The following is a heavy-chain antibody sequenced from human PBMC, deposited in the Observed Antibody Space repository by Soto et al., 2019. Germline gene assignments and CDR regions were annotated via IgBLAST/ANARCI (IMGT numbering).Heavy chain of an antibody. CDR1: GYSFISYW. CDR3: ARAKGYCSGGSCSQLLFDY. CDR2: IYPGDSDT. Sequence: GESLKISCKGSGYSFISYWIAWVRQMPGKGLEWMGIIYPGDSDTRYSPSFQGQVTISADKSISTAHLQWRSLKASDTAMYYCARAKGYCSGGSCSQLLFDYWGQGTLVTVSS. V-gene: IGHV5-51*01. J-gene: IGHJ4*02. D-gene: IGHD2-15*01.